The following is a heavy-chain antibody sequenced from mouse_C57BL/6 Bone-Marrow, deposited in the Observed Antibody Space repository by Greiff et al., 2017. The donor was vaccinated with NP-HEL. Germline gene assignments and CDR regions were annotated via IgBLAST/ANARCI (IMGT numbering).Heavy chain of an antibody. V-gene: IGHV1-58*01. CDR3: VYDYDGGGFAY. J-gene: IGHJ3*01. CDR2: IYIGTGYT. Sequence: VQLQQSGAELVRPGSSVKMSCKTSGYTFTSYGMNWVKQRPGQGLEWIGYIYIGTGYTEYNEKFKGKATLTSDTSSSTDYMQLSSLTSEDSAIYVCVYDYDGGGFAYWGQGTLVTVSA. CDR1: GYTFTSYG. D-gene: IGHD2-4*01.